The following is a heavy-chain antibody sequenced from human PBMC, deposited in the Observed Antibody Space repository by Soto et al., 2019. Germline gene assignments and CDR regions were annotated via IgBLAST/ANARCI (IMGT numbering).Heavy chain of an antibody. CDR1: GDSVSSNSAA. CDR3: VGVGRRDGEAVDDGFDV. V-gene: IGHV6-1*01. Sequence: PSQTLSLTCAISGDSVSSNSAAWNWIRQSPSRGLEWLGRTYYRSKWYNDYAVSVKSRITINPDTSKNQFSLQLNSVTPEDTAVYYCVGVGRRDGEAVDDGFDVWGQGTTVTVSS. D-gene: IGHD6-19*01. CDR2: TYYRSKWYN. J-gene: IGHJ3*01.